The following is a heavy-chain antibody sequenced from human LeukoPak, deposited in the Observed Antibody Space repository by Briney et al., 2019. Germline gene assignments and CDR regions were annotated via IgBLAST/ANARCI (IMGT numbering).Heavy chain of an antibody. CDR3: ARWRTYIQGFFDP. CDR2: IAFDGSRK. CDR1: GFTFSGYG. V-gene: IGHV3-30*03. J-gene: IGHJ5*02. Sequence: PGGSLRLSCAASGFTFSGYGMHWVRQAPGKGLEWVTGIAFDGSRKHYADSVKGRFTISRDNSRNTMDLQMNSLRAEDTAVYYCARWRTYIQGFFDPWGQGTLVTVSS. D-gene: IGHD1/OR15-1a*01.